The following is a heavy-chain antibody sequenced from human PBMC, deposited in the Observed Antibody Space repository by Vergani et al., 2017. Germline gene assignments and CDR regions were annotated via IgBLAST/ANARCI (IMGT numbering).Heavy chain of an antibody. Sequence: EVQLVESGGGLVQPGGSLKLSCAASGFTFSGSAMHWVRQASGKGMEWVGRIRSKANSYATENAASVKGRFTISSDDSKYTAYLQMNSLKTEDTAGYYCTSSHDYSLAGRYYYYGMDVWGQGTTVTVSS. CDR2: IRSKANSYAT. J-gene: IGHJ6*02. D-gene: IGHD4-11*01. CDR3: TSSHDYSLAGRYYYYGMDV. CDR1: GFTFSGSA. V-gene: IGHV3-73*01.